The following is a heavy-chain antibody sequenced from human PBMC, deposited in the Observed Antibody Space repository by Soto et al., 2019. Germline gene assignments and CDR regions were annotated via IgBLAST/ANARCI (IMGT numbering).Heavy chain of an antibody. D-gene: IGHD2-15*01. Sequence: SETLSLTCAVYGGSFSGYYWSWIRQPPGKGLEWIGEINHSGSTNYNPSLKSRVTISVDTSKNQFSLKLSSVTAADTAVYYCARPGYCSGGSCYSYNWFDPWGQGTLVTVSS. V-gene: IGHV4-34*01. CDR1: GGSFSGYY. CDR2: INHSGST. J-gene: IGHJ5*02. CDR3: ARPGYCSGGSCYSYNWFDP.